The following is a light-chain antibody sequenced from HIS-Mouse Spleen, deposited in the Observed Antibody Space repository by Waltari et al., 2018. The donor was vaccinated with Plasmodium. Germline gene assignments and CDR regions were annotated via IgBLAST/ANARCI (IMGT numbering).Light chain of an antibody. V-gene: IGKV1-8*01. CDR3: QQYYSYPLT. CDR1: HGISSY. J-gene: IGKJ4*01. Sequence: AIRMTQSPSPFSASTGDRVTITCRASHGISSYLAWYQQKPGKAPKLLIYAASTLQSGVPSRFSGSGSGTDFTLTISCLQSEDFATYYCQQYYSYPLTFGGGTKVEIK. CDR2: AAS.